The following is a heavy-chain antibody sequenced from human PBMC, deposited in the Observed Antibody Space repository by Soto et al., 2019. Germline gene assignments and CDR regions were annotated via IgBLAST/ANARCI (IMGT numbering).Heavy chain of an antibody. Sequence: GGSLRLSCGASGVTFSDYYMSWIRQAPGKGLEWVSYISSSSSYTNYADSVKGRFTISRDNAKNSLYLQMNSLRAEDTAVYYCARDAVKTDYYASSGPERFDYWGQGTLVTVSS. D-gene: IGHD3-22*01. CDR1: GVTFSDYY. CDR3: ARDAVKTDYYASSGPERFDY. CDR2: ISSSSSYT. J-gene: IGHJ4*02. V-gene: IGHV3-11*06.